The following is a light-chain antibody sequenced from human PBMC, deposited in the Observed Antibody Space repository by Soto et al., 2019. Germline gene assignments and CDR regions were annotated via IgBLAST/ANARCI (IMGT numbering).Light chain of an antibody. V-gene: IGLV2-14*03. CDR1: SSDVGDYNY. Sequence: QSALTQPASVSGSPGQSITISCTGSSSDVGDYNYVAWYQQHPDKAPKLMIFDVSSRPSGVSNRFSGSKSGSTASLTISGLQAEDEADYFCSSYSSSDTLYVFGTGTQVTVL. CDR2: DVS. CDR3: SSYSSSDTLYV. J-gene: IGLJ1*01.